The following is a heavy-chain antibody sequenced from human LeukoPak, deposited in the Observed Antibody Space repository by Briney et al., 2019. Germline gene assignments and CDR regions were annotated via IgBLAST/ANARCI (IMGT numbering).Heavy chain of an antibody. V-gene: IGHV4-34*01. Sequence: PSETLSLTCAVYGGSFSGYYWSWIRQPPGKGLEWIGEINHSGSTNYNPSLKSRVTISVDTSKNQFSLKLSSVTAADTAVYYCARGNHAAFFDYWGRGTLVTVSS. CDR2: INHSGST. CDR3: ARGNHAAFFDY. CDR1: GGSFSGYY. J-gene: IGHJ4*02. D-gene: IGHD1-14*01.